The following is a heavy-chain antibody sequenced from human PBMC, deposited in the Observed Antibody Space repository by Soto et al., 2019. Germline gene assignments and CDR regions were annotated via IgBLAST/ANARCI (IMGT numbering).Heavy chain of an antibody. J-gene: IGHJ4*02. Sequence: SETLSLTCAVSGYSISSSNWWGWIRQPPGKGLEWIGYIYYSGSTHYNPSLKSRVTISVDTSKNQFSLKLSSVTAADTAVYYCARRYGSSFDYWGQGTLVTVSS. CDR3: ARRYGSSFDY. CDR1: GYSISSSNW. V-gene: IGHV4-28*01. CDR2: IYYSGST. D-gene: IGHD6-13*01.